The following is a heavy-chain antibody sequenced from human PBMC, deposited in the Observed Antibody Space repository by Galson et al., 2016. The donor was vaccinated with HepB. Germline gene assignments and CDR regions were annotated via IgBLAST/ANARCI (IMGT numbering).Heavy chain of an antibody. D-gene: IGHD4-23*01. V-gene: IGHV4-30-2*01. CDR2: IYPSGNS. CDR3: ARGRGYGSKPYYFDY. J-gene: IGHJ4*02. CDR1: GGSISTGGYC. Sequence: TLSLTCAVSGGSISTGGYCWNWIRQPPGKGLEWIGYIYPSGNSFYNPSLESRVTMSIDRSENHFSLILNSVTAADTAVYYCARGRGYGSKPYYFDYWGQGSLVTVSS.